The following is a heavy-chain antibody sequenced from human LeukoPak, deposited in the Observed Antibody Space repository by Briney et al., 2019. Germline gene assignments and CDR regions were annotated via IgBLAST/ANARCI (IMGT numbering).Heavy chain of an antibody. CDR1: GFTFSDLF. CDR2: ISYRADTT. J-gene: IGHJ4*02. D-gene: IGHD2-8*02. CDR3: ASGYRSGYHY. V-gene: IGHV3-11*01. Sequence: PGGSLRLSCVASGFTFSDLFMSWIRQAPGKGLEWISFISYRADTTYYADSVKGRFTISRDNAKSSVFLQMNSLRVEDTAVYYCASGYRSGYHYWGQGTLVSVSS.